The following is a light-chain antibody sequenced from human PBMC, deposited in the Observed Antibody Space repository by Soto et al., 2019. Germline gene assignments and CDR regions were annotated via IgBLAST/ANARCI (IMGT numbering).Light chain of an antibody. CDR2: AAA. CDR1: QRISGY. Sequence: DIPMTQSPTSLSASVGDRVTITCRASQRISGYLNWYQQKPGKAPKLLLYAAASLPSGVPSRFSGSESGTDFTLTIDSLQPEDFATYYCQQTYSAPLTFGGGTKVDIK. V-gene: IGKV1-39*01. J-gene: IGKJ4*01. CDR3: QQTYSAPLT.